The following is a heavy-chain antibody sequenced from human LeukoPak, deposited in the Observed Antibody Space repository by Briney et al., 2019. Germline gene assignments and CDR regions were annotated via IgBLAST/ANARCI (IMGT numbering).Heavy chain of an antibody. CDR1: GFTFSNAC. CDR3: ARGPSGYHNT. CDR2: ISGSGGST. D-gene: IGHD5-12*01. V-gene: IGHV3-23*01. Sequence: GGSLRLSCAASGFTFSNACMSWVRQAPGKGLEWVSAISGSGGSTYYADSVKGRFTISRDNPKNTLYLQMNSLRAEDTAVYYCARGPSGYHNTGGQGTLVTVSS. J-gene: IGHJ4*02.